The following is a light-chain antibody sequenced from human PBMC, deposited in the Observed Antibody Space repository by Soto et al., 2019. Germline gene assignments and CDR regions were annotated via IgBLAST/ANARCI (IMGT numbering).Light chain of an antibody. Sequence: QAVLTQPPSVSGAPGQRVTISCTGRTSNIGAGYVVNWYQQLPGPAPKLLIYGNSNRPSGVPDRFSGSKSGTSASLAITGLQAEDEADYYCQSYDSSLSGYVFGTGTKLTVL. J-gene: IGLJ1*01. CDR1: TSNIGAGYV. V-gene: IGLV1-40*01. CDR3: QSYDSSLSGYV. CDR2: GNS.